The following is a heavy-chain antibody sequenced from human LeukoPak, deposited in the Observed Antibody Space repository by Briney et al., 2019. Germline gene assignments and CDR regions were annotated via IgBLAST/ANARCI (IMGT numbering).Heavy chain of an antibody. V-gene: IGHV3-30*18. D-gene: IGHD3-22*01. J-gene: IGHJ4*02. CDR2: ISYDGSNK. CDR1: GFTFSSYG. CDR3: AKSNGYYYDSSGPDY. Sequence: SGGSLRLSCAASGFTFSSYGMHWVRQAPGKGLEWVAVISYDGSNKYYADSVKGRFTISRDNSKNTLYQQMNSLRAEDTAVYYCAKSNGYYYDSSGPDYWGQGTLVTVSS.